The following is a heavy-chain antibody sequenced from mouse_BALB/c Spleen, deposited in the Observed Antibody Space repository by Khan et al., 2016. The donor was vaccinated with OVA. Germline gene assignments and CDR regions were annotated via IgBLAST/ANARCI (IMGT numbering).Heavy chain of an antibody. CDR1: GFTFSSYA. J-gene: IGHJ4*01. CDR2: ISSGGHYT. Sequence: EVELVESGGGVVKPGGSLKLSCSASGFTFSSYAMSWVRQTPEKRLEWVATISSGGHYTFYPDSVKGRFTISRDSAKNTLYLQMSSLRSADTAMYYCARSLVDYYAMDYWGQGTSVTVSS. V-gene: IGHV5-9-3*01. CDR3: ARSLVDYYAMDY. D-gene: IGHD2-2*01.